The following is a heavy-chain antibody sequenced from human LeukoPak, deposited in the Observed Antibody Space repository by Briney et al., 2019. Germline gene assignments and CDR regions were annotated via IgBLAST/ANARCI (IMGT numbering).Heavy chain of an antibody. J-gene: IGHJ6*03. D-gene: IGHD3-3*01. CDR1: GFIFSSYA. CDR2: ISDTGADT. CDR3: ARVPIFRFAGGYYMDV. V-gene: IGHV3-23*01. Sequence: GGSLRLSCEASGFIFSSYAMSWVRQAPGKGLEWVSGISDTGADTYYADSVKGRFTISRANSMKTLYLQMNSLRAEDTAVYYCARVPIFRFAGGYYMDVWGKGTTVTVSS.